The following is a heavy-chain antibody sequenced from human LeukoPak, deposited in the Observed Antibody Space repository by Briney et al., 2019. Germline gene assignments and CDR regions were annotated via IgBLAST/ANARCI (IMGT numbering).Heavy chain of an antibody. D-gene: IGHD2-15*01. CDR2: INAGNGNT. J-gene: IGHJ4*02. Sequence: ASVKVSCKASGYTFTSYAMDWVRQAPGQRLEWMGWINAGNGNTKYSQTLQGRVTITRDTSASTAYMELSSPRSENTAVDYCARAPRGSWYGFFDSWGQGTLVTVSP. V-gene: IGHV1-3*01. CDR1: GYTFTSYA. CDR3: ARAPRGSWYGFFDS.